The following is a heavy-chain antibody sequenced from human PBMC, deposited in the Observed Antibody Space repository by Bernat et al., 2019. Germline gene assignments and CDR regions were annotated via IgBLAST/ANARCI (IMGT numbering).Heavy chain of an antibody. D-gene: IGHD2-15*01. CDR2: IWYDGSNK. Sequence: QVQLVESGGGVVQPGRSLRLSCAASGFTFSSYGMHWVRQAPGKGLEWVAVIWYDGSNKYYADSVKGRFTISRDNSKNTLYLQMNSLRAEDTAVYYFARETEVAASMNYFDYWGQGTLVTVSS. CDR1: GFTFSSYG. J-gene: IGHJ4*02. CDR3: ARETEVAASMNYFDY. V-gene: IGHV3-33*01.